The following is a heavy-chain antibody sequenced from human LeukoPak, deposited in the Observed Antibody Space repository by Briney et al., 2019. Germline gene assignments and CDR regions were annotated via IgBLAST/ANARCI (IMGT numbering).Heavy chain of an antibody. J-gene: IGHJ5*02. CDR2: IYYSGST. CDR3: ARVVGRAVRYYDFWSGRSA. CDR1: GGSISRGGYY. Sequence: SETLSLTCAVSGGSISRGGYYWSWIRQPPGKGLEWIGYIYYSGSTNYNPSLKSRVTISVDTSKNQFSLKLSSVTAADTAVYYCARVVGRAVRYYDFWSGRSAWGQGTLVTVSS. V-gene: IGHV4-61*08. D-gene: IGHD3-3*01.